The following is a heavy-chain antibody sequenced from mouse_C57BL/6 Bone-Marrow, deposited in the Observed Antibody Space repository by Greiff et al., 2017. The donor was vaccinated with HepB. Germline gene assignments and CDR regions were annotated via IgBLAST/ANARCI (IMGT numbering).Heavy chain of an antibody. CDR1: GFTFSSYG. Sequence: DVKLVESGGDLVKPGGSLKLSCAASGFTFSSYGMSWVRQTPDKRLEWVATISSGGSYTYYPDSVKGRFTISRDNAKNTLYLQMSSLKSEDTAMYYCAIELRLPAWCAYWGQGTLVTVSA. V-gene: IGHV5-6*02. CDR2: ISSGGSYT. J-gene: IGHJ3*01. CDR3: AIELRLPAWCAY. D-gene: IGHD3-2*02.